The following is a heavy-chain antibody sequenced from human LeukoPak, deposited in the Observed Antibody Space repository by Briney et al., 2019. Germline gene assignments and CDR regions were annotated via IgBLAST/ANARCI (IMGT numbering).Heavy chain of an antibody. V-gene: IGHV3-74*01. CDR2: INEDGSTT. J-gene: IGHJ4*02. Sequence: GALRLSCAASGFTFSSNWMHWVRQAPGKGLVWVSRINEDGSTTNYADSVKGRSTIFRDNAKNTLYLQMNSLRAEDTAVYYCVRDLGGRSGHWGQGTLVTVSS. CDR3: VRDLGGRSGH. D-gene: IGHD1-26*01. CDR1: GFTFSSNW.